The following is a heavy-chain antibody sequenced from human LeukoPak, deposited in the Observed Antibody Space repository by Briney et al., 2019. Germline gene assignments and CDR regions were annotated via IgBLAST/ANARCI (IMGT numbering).Heavy chain of an antibody. D-gene: IGHD4-17*01. CDR3: ATEIVGYGDVHYFDS. CDR1: GYTLTEIS. V-gene: IGHV1-24*01. Sequence: GASVKVSCKVSGYTLTEISMHWVRQAPGQGLEWMGGFNPEDAETIYARSFQGRLTVTEDTSTDTAYMGLSSLRSEDTAMYYCATEIVGYGDVHYFDSWGQGTLVTVSS. CDR2: FNPEDAET. J-gene: IGHJ4*02.